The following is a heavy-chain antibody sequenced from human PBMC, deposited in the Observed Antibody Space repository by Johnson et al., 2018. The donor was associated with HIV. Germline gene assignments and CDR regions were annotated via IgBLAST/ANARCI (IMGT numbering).Heavy chain of an antibody. CDR3: ARDPITLTTTLDAFDL. Sequence: QVQLVESGGGVVQPGRSLRLSCAASGFTFSNYAMHWVRQAPGKGLEWVAVISYDGSYKYYADSVKGRFTISRDSSQNTLYLQMNNLRAEDTAVYYCARDPITLTTTLDAFDLWGQGTMVTVSS. V-gene: IGHV3-30*07. CDR2: ISYDGSYK. D-gene: IGHD4-17*01. J-gene: IGHJ3*01. CDR1: GFTFSNYA.